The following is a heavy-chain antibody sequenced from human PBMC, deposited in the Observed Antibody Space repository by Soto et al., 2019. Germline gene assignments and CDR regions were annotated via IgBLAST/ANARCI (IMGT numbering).Heavy chain of an antibody. J-gene: IGHJ6*03. CDR3: ASRIAAAGTPDYYYYYMDF. D-gene: IGHD6-13*01. CDR1: GYSFTSYW. V-gene: IGHV5-51*01. CDR2: IYPGDSDT. Sequence: GESLKISCKGSGYSFTSYWIGWVRQMPGKGLEWMGIIYPGDSDTRYSPSFQGQVTISADKSISTAYLQWSSLKASDTAMYYCASRIAAAGTPDYYYYYMDFWGKGTTVTVSS.